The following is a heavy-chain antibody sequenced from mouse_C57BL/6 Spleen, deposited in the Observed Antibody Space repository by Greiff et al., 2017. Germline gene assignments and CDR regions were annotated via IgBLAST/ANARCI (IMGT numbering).Heavy chain of an antibody. D-gene: IGHD2-3*01. CDR2: IDPETGGT. V-gene: IGHV1-15*01. J-gene: IGHJ2*01. CDR3: TRDGAYDGYPDY. Sequence: QVHVKQSGAELVRPGASVTLSCKASGYTFTDYEMHRVKQTPVHGLEWIGAIDPETGGTAYNQKFKGKAILTADKSSSTAYMELRSLTSEDSAVYYCTRDGAYDGYPDYWGQGTTLTVSS. CDR1: GYTFTDYE.